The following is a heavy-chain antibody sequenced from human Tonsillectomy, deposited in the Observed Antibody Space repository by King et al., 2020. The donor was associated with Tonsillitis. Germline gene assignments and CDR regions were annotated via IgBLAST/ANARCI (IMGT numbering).Heavy chain of an antibody. CDR3: ARDCYSDSSAYSPCGDAFDI. CDR2: INPNSGGT. J-gene: IGHJ3*02. CDR1: GYTFTGYY. Sequence: VQLVQSGAEVKKPGASVKVSCKASGYTFTGYYMHWVRQAPGQGLEWMGWINPNSGGTNYAQKFQGRVTMTRDTSISTAYMELSRLRSDDTAVYYCARDCYSDSSAYSPCGDAFDIWGQGTMVTVSS. D-gene: IGHD3-22*01. V-gene: IGHV1-2*02.